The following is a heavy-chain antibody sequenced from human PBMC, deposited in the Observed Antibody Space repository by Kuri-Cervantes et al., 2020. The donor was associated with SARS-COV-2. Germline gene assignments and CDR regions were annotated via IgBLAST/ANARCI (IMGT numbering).Heavy chain of an antibody. CDR2: LNYNGVTT. D-gene: IGHD5-12*01. Sequence: LSLTCAASGFSFSSHGMHWVRQAPGKGLEYVSSLNYNGVTTFYANSVRGRFTISRDNSQNILFLQMDTLRPEDTAIYYCARDRGKDSLYYFDSWGQGTQVTVSS. CDR1: GFSFSSHG. J-gene: IGHJ4*02. V-gene: IGHV3-64*01. CDR3: ARDRGKDSLYYFDS.